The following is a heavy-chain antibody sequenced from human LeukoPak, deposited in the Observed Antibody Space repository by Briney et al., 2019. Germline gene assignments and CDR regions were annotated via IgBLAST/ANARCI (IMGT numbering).Heavy chain of an antibody. CDR2: IWYDGSNK. CDR3: ARDSSTTVTGAFGI. V-gene: IGHV3-33*01. Sequence: TGGSLRLSCGASGFTFSRYGMHWVRQAPGKGLEWVAIIWYDGSNKYYADSVKGRFTISRDNSKNTLYLQMNSLRAEDTAVYYCARDSSTTVTGAFGIWGQGTMVTVSS. J-gene: IGHJ3*02. D-gene: IGHD4-17*01. CDR1: GFTFSRYG.